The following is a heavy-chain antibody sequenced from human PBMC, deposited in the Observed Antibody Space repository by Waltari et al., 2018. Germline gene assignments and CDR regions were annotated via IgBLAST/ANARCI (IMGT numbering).Heavy chain of an antibody. CDR1: EYPFTSSY. V-gene: IGHV1-18*04. J-gene: IGHJ4*02. D-gene: IGHD3-16*01. CDR2: IRNYNGDA. Sequence: QVQLVQSGAEVKKPGASVKISCTTSEYPFTSSYIPWVRQAPGQGLEWIGWIRNYNGDANYAQKFQGRVTLTTDKATTTADMELRNLRSDDTAVYYCSRTFGAYVGDHDYWGQGTAVNVSS. CDR3: SRTFGAYVGDHDY.